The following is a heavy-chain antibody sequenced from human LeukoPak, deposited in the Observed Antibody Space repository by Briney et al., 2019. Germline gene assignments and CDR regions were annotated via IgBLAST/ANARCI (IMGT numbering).Heavy chain of an antibody. J-gene: IGHJ4*02. V-gene: IGHV3-30*02. CDR3: AKELRSGNYYFDY. D-gene: IGHD1-26*01. CDR1: GFTFSSYG. Sequence: RGSLRLSCAASGFTFSSYGMHWVRQAPGKGLGWVAFIRYDASSKDYADSVKGRFTISRDNSQNTLYLQMHSLRAEDTAVYYCAKELRSGNYYFDYWAREPWSPSPQ. CDR2: IRYDASSK.